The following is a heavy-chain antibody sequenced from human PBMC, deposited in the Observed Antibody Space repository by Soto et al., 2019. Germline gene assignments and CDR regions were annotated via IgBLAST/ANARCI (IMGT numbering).Heavy chain of an antibody. CDR3: AGAVVVAEIDGDYVWLEIDY. J-gene: IGHJ4*02. CDR1: GYTFTSYG. V-gene: IGHV1-18*01. CDR2: ISAYNGNT. D-gene: IGHD2-15*01. Sequence: QVQLVQSGAEVKKPGASVKVSCKASGYTFTSYGISWVRQAPGQGLEWMGWISAYNGNTNYAQKLQGRVTMTTDTSTSTAYMELRSLRSDDTAVYYCAGAVVVAEIDGDYVWLEIDYWGQGTLVTVSS.